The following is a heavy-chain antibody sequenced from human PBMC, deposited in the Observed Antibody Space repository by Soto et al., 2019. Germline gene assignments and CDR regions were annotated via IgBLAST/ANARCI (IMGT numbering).Heavy chain of an antibody. V-gene: IGHV3-11*05. CDR3: ARIIAAAGGRRYFDL. Sequence: QVQLVESGGGLVKPGGSLRLSCAASGFTFSDYYMSWIRQAPGKGLEWISYINSSSSYTNYADSVKGQFTISRDNAKNSRYLQMNSLRAEDTAVYYCARIIAAAGGRRYFDLWGRGTLVTVSS. CDR1: GFTFSDYY. D-gene: IGHD6-13*01. J-gene: IGHJ2*01. CDR2: INSSSSYT.